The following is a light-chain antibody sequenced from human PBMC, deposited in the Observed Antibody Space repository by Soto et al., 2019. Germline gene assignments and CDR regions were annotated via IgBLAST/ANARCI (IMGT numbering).Light chain of an antibody. Sequence: DIQMTQSSSSVSAFVGDRVAITCRASHDIARWLAWYQQQPGKAPRLLIYAASSLQSGVPTRFSGSGSGTDFTLTITNLQPEDSAVYYCQQVKGFPLTFGGGTKVDI. CDR3: QQVKGFPLT. J-gene: IGKJ4*01. V-gene: IGKV1-12*01. CDR1: HDIARW. CDR2: AAS.